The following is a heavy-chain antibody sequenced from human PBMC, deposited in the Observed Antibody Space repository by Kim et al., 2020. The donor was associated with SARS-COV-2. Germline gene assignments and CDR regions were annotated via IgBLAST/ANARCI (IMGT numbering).Heavy chain of an antibody. CDR2: IYYSGST. Sequence: SETLSLTCTVSGGSISSSSYYWGWIRQPPGKGLEWIGGIYYSGSTYYNPSLKSRVTISVDTSKNQFSLKLSSVTAADTAVYYCARQLLEQWLPCGAFDIWGQGTMVTVSS. CDR3: ARQLLEQWLPCGAFDI. V-gene: IGHV4-39*01. CDR1: GGSISSSSYY. J-gene: IGHJ3*02. D-gene: IGHD6-19*01.